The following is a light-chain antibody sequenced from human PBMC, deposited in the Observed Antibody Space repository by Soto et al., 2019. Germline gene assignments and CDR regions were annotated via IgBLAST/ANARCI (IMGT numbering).Light chain of an antibody. J-gene: IGLJ1*01. CDR2: EVN. Sequence: QSVLTQHASVSGSPGQSITISCTGTSSDVAFYNHVSWYQQHPGKAPKLLIYEVNNRPSGVSHRFSVSKSGNTASLTTSGLQAEDEADYYCSSFASTHTYVFGTGTKVTVL. CDR3: SSFASTHTYV. V-gene: IGLV2-14*01. CDR1: SSDVAFYNH.